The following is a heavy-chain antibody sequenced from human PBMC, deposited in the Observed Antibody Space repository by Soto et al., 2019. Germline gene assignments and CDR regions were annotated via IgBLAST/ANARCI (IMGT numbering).Heavy chain of an antibody. Sequence: EVQLVESGGGLVQPGGSLRLSCAASGFTFSSYWMHWVRQAPGKGLVWVSRINSDGSSTSYADSVKGRFTISRDNAKNTLYLQMNSLRAEDTAVYYCARDNVLLWFGELSRHMDVWGKGTTVTVSS. CDR2: INSDGSST. CDR1: GFTFSSYW. V-gene: IGHV3-74*01. D-gene: IGHD3-10*01. CDR3: ARDNVLLWFGELSRHMDV. J-gene: IGHJ6*03.